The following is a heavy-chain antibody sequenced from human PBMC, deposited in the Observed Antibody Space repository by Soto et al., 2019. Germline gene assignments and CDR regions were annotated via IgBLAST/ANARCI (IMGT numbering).Heavy chain of an antibody. CDR1: GYTFTSYG. V-gene: IGHV1-18*04. CDR3: AMVDVYVTPSPQDV. J-gene: IGHJ6*02. Sequence: APLKVSCKTSGYTFTSYGIGCAPQDPGQGLEWMGWINTYNGNTNYAQNLQGRVTLTTDTSTSTAYMELRSLRSNDTAIYYCAMVDVYVTPSPQDVWGQGTTVTVSS. D-gene: IGHD3-16*01. CDR2: INTYNGNT.